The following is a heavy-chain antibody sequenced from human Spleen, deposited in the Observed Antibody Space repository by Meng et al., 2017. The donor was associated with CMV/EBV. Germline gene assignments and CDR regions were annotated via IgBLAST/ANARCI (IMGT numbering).Heavy chain of an antibody. CDR1: GYTFTSYA. Sequence: SVKVSCKASGYTFTSYAITWVRQAPGQGLEWMGGIIPIFGTANYAQKFQGRVTITTDESTSTAYMELSSLRSEDTVVYYCARAPTYYDFWSGYGPMDVWGQGTTVTVSS. D-gene: IGHD3-3*01. CDR3: ARAPTYYDFWSGYGPMDV. CDR2: IIPIFGTA. J-gene: IGHJ6*02. V-gene: IGHV1-69*05.